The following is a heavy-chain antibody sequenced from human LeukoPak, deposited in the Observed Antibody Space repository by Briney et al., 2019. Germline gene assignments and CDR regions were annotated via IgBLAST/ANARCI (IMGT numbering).Heavy chain of an antibody. Sequence: GGSLRLSCAASGXTVSSNYMSWVRQAPGKGLEWVSVIYSGGSTYYADSVKGRFSISRDHSKNTLYLQMNSLRAEDTAVYYCARDLGDSSGYYDYWGQGTLVTVSS. CDR3: ARDLGDSSGYYDY. J-gene: IGHJ4*02. CDR1: GXTVSSNY. V-gene: IGHV3-53*01. CDR2: IYSGGST. D-gene: IGHD3-22*01.